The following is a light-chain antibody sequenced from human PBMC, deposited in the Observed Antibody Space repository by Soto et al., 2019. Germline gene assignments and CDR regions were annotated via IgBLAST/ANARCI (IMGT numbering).Light chain of an antibody. J-gene: IGLJ1*01. V-gene: IGLV1-44*01. Sequence: QSVLTQPPSASGTPGQSVTISCSGSSSNIGSNTVNWYQQLSGAAPKLLIHNNDQRPSGVPDRFSGSKSGNTASLTVSGLQAADEADYFCKSYAGSNTYVFGSGTKVTGL. CDR2: NND. CDR3: KSYAGSNTYV. CDR1: SSNIGSNT.